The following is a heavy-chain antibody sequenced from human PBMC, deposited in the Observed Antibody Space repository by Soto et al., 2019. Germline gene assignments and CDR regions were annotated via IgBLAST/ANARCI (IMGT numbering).Heavy chain of an antibody. CDR1: GYTFTAYY. CDR3: ARDTYAKFDY. Sequence: ASVKVSCKASGYTFTAYYMHWVRQAPGQGLEWMGWVNPGNGTTSFAQKFQGRVTMTRDTSISTAYMELSGLRSDDTAMYYCARDTYAKFDYWGQGTLVTVSS. J-gene: IGHJ4*02. CDR2: VNPGNGTT. V-gene: IGHV1-2*02. D-gene: IGHD2-8*01.